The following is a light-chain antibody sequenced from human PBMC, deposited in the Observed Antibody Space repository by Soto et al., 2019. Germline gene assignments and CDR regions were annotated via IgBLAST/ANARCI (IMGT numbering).Light chain of an antibody. CDR2: EVS. Sequence: QSVLTQPASVSGSPGQSITISCTGTSSDVGGYNYVSWYQQHPGKAPKLMIYEVSNRPSGVSNRFSGSKSGNTASLTISGLQAADEADYYCSSYTSSSTLDYVFGTGTKLTVL. CDR1: SSDVGGYNY. CDR3: SSYTSSSTLDYV. V-gene: IGLV2-14*01. J-gene: IGLJ1*01.